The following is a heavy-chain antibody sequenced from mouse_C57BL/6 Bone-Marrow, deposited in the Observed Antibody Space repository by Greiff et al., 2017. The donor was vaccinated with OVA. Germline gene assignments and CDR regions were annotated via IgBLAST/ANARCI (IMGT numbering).Heavy chain of an antibody. J-gene: IGHJ4*01. CDR3: ARKSRWLLPYYYAMDY. Sequence: VQLQQSGGGLVKPGGSLKLSCAASGFTFSDYGMHWVRQAPEKGLEWVAYISSGSSTIYYADTVKGRFTISRDNAKNTLFLQMTSLRSEDTAMYYCARKSRWLLPYYYAMDYWGQGTSVTVSS. CDR1: GFTFSDYG. D-gene: IGHD2-3*01. CDR2: ISSGSSTI. V-gene: IGHV5-17*01.